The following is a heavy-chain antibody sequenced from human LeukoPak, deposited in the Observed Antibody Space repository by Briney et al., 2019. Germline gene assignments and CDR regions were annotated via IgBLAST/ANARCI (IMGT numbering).Heavy chain of an antibody. CDR3: ARDPNAMVTSLFDY. V-gene: IGHV1-18*01. CDR1: GYTFTTYA. Sequence: ASVKVSCKASGYTFTTYAISWVRQAPGQGLEWMGWISAYYGNTTHAQKFQGRVTMTTDTSTSTAYMELRSLRSDDTAVYYCARDPNAMVTSLFDYWGQGTLVTVSS. CDR2: ISAYYGNT. D-gene: IGHD5-18*01. J-gene: IGHJ4*02.